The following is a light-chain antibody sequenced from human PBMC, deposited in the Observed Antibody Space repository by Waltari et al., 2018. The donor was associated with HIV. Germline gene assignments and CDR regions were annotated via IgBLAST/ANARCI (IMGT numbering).Light chain of an antibody. CDR3: QQYNNYPIT. J-gene: IGKJ5*01. CDR1: HSVNYW. CDR2: RAS. Sequence: DIKLTQSPSTLSASVGDRVTITCRASHSVNYWLAWYQQKPGRAPKLLINRASSLESGVPSRFSGSGSWTEFSLTISSLKPDDFATYYCQQYNNYPITFGQGTRLEIK. V-gene: IGKV1-5*03.